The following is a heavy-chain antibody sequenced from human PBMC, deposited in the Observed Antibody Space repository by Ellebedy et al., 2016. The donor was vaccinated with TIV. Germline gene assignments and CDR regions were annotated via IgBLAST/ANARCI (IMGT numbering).Heavy chain of an antibody. CDR3: ERGRGGSYSIPFDY. D-gene: IGHD1-26*01. Sequence: SETLSLTXAVYGGSFSVYYWSWIRQPPGKGLEWIGEINHRGSTSYNPFLKSRVTILVDTSKNQFSLKKTSVTAADTAVYYCERGRGGSYSIPFDYWGQGTLFTVSS. V-gene: IGHV4-34*01. J-gene: IGHJ4*02. CDR2: INHRGST. CDR1: GGSFSVYY.